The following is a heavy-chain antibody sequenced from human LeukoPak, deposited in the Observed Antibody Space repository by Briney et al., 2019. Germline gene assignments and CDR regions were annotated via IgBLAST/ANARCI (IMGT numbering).Heavy chain of an antibody. V-gene: IGHV3-11*04. J-gene: IGHJ4*02. CDR3: ARDKAAGTVVY. Sequence: GGSLRLSCAASGFTFSDYYMSWIRQAPGKGLEWVSYISSSGSTIYYADSVKGRFTISRDNAKNSLYLQMNSPRAEDTAVYYCARDKAAGTVVYWGQGTLVTVSS. CDR1: GFTFSDYY. D-gene: IGHD6-13*01. CDR2: ISSSGSTI.